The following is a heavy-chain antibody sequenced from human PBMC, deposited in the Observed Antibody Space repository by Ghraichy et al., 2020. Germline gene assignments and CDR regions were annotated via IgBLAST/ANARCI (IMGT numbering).Heavy chain of an antibody. CDR1: GFTFSNCG. CDR2: INDNGHYT. Sequence: GGSLRLSCAASGFTFSNCGMSWVRQAPGRGLEWVAAINDNGHYTYYADSVKGRFTISRDNSENTLYLEMNSLRAEDTAVYYCTRAGTQTGGNSGDDYCGQGTLVTVSS. V-gene: IGHV3-23*01. D-gene: IGHD4-23*01. CDR3: TRAGTQTGGNSGDDY. J-gene: IGHJ4*02.